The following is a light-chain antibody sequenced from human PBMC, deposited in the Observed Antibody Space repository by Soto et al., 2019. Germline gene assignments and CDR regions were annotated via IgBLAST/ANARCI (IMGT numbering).Light chain of an antibody. Sequence: DIQMTQSPSSLSASVGDRVTITCRASQTISRYANWYQQKPGKAPKLLIYAASTLQSGVPSRFSGSGSGTEFTLTISSLQPDDFATYYCQQYKSYPWTFGQGTKVDIK. J-gene: IGKJ1*01. CDR1: QTISRY. CDR3: QQYKSYPWT. CDR2: AAS. V-gene: IGKV1-9*01.